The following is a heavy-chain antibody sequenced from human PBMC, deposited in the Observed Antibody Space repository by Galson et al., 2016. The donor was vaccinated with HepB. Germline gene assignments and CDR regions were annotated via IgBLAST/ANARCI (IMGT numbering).Heavy chain of an antibody. D-gene: IGHD3-10*01. J-gene: IGHJ1*01. CDR2: SKNKAQNYIT. V-gene: IGHV3-72*01. Sequence: SLRLSCATSGFTFSDHYIDWVRQAPGKGLGWVGRSKNKAQNYITEYAASVKGRLTISRDDSKNSLSLQVNSLKTEDTAMYYCVVWFEGRSNNWGQGTLVTVSS. CDR1: GFTFSDHY. CDR3: VVWFEGRSNN.